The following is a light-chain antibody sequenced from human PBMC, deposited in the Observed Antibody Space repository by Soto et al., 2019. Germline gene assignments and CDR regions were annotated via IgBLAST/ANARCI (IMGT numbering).Light chain of an antibody. Sequence: ETVLTQSPATLSLSPVERATLSCRASRSISTYLAWYQQKPGQAPRLLIYEALNRATGIPARFSGSGSGTDFTLTISSLEPEDFAVYYRQQRNNWPLTFGGGTKVDIK. J-gene: IGKJ4*02. CDR1: RSISTY. CDR3: QQRNNWPLT. CDR2: EAL. V-gene: IGKV3-11*01.